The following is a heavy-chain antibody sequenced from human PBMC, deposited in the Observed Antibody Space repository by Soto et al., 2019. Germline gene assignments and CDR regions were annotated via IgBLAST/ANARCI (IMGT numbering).Heavy chain of an antibody. CDR3: ARGQGYCTNGVCYPVSSH. V-gene: IGHV4-34*01. CDR1: GGSFSGYY. J-gene: IGHJ4*02. CDR2: INHSGST. Sequence: QVQLQQWGAGLLKPSETLSLTGAVYGGSFSGYYWSWIRQPPGKGLEWFGEINHSGSTNYNPSLKSRVTISVDTSKNQFSLNLRSVTAADTAVYYCARGQGYCTNGVCYPVSSHWGQGTLVTVSS. D-gene: IGHD2-8*01.